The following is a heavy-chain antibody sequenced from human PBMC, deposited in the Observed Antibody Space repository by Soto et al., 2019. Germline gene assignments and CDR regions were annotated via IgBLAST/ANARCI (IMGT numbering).Heavy chain of an antibody. J-gene: IGHJ6*03. V-gene: IGHV1-69*02. D-gene: IGHD3-3*01. CDR2: IIPILGIA. Sequence: QVKLVQSGAEVKKPGSSVKVSCKASGGTFSSYTISWVRQAPGQGLEWMGRIIPILGIANYAQKFQGRVTITADKSTSTAYMELSSLRSEDTAVYYCARAANYDFWSGSDDYYYYMDVWGKGTTVTVSS. CDR3: ARAANYDFWSGSDDYYYYMDV. CDR1: GGTFSSYT.